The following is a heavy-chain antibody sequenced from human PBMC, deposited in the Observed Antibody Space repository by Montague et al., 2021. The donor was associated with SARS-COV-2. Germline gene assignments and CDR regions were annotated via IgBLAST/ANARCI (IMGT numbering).Heavy chain of an antibody. CDR1: GFTFSRYA. CDR3: ARAAQKQYVLLWFGELLHDAFDI. D-gene: IGHD3-10*01. CDR2: ISYDGSNK. Sequence: SLRLSCAASGFTFSRYAMHLVRQAPGKGLEWVAVISYDGSNKYYXXSLKGRFTISRDNSKNTLYLQMNSLRAEDTAVYYCARAAQKQYVLLWFGELLHDAFDIGGQGTMVTVSS. J-gene: IGHJ3*02. V-gene: IGHV3-30-3*01.